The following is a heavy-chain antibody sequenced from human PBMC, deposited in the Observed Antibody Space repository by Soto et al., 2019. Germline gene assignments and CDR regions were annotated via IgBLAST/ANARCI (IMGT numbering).Heavy chain of an antibody. CDR3: AKASDYHGSGSSNWFDP. J-gene: IGHJ5*02. D-gene: IGHD3-10*01. V-gene: IGHV3-30*18. CDR2: ISHDGSNE. Sequence: QVQLVESGGGVVQPGRSLRLSCAASGFTFSSYGMHWVRQAPGKGLEWVTTISHDGSNEYYVDSVKGRFTISRDNSKNTLSLQMNSLRAEDTAVYYCAKASDYHGSGSSNWFDPWGQGTLVTVSS. CDR1: GFTFSSYG.